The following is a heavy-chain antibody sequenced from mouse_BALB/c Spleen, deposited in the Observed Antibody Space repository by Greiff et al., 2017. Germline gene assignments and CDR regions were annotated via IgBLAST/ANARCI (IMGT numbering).Heavy chain of an antibody. D-gene: IGHD2-14*01. CDR2: IDPANGNT. Sequence: VQLKESGAELVKPGASVKLSCTASGFNIKDTYMHWVKQRPEQGLEWIGRIDPANGNTKYDPKFQGKATITADTSSNTAYLQLSSLTSEDTAVYYCARAYYRYYGSMDYWGQGTSVTVSS. CDR1: GFNIKDTY. V-gene: IGHV14-3*02. CDR3: ARAYYRYYGSMDY. J-gene: IGHJ4*01.